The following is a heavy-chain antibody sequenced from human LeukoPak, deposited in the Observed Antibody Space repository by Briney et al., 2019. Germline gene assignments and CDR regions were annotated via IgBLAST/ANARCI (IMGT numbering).Heavy chain of an antibody. V-gene: IGHV1-46*01. D-gene: IGHD1-26*01. CDR3: ARAGYSIVGAYYNWFDP. Sequence: ASVKVSCKSSGYTFTSYYMHWVRQARGQGLEWMGIINHSGGSTSYAQKFQGRVTMTRHMSTSTVYMELSSLISEDTAVYCCARAGYSIVGAYYNWFDPWGQGTLVTVSS. CDR2: INHSGGST. CDR1: GYTFTSYY. J-gene: IGHJ5*02.